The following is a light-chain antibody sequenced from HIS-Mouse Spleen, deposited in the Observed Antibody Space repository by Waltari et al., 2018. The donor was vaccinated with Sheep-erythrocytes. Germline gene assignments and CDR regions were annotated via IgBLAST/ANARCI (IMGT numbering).Light chain of an antibody. CDR3: SSYAGSNNWV. Sequence: QSALTQPPSASGSPGPSVTISCTGTSSDVGGSTYVPWYHHHPGKAPKLMIYEVSKRPSGVPDRFSGSKSGNTASLTVSGLQAEDEADYYCSSYAGSNNWVFGGGTKLTVL. CDR1: SSDVGGSTY. V-gene: IGLV2-8*01. J-gene: IGLJ3*02. CDR2: EVS.